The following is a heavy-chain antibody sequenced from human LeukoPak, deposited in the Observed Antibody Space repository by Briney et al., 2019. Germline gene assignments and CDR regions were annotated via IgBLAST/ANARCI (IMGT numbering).Heavy chain of an antibody. D-gene: IGHD1-20*01. CDR2: INPNSGGT. V-gene: IGHV1-2*02. CDR1: GYTFTSYG. Sequence: ASVKVSCKASGYTFTSYGISWVRQAPGQGLEWMGWINPNSGGTNYAQKFQGRVTMTRDTSISSAYMELSRLRSDDTAVYYCARDKNNWNSWGQGTLVTVSS. J-gene: IGHJ4*02. CDR3: ARDKNNWNS.